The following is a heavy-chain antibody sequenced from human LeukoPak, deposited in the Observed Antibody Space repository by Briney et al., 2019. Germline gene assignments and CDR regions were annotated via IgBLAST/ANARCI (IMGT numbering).Heavy chain of an antibody. CDR2: IYYSGST. D-gene: IGHD6-19*01. Sequence: SETPSLTCTVSGGSIISYYWSRIRQPPGKGLEWIGYIYYSGSTNYNPSLKSRVTISVDTSKNQFSLKLSSVTAADTAVYYRARATYSSGWGTSDYWGQGTLVTVSS. CDR1: GGSIISYY. CDR3: ARATYSSGWGTSDY. V-gene: IGHV4-59*01. J-gene: IGHJ4*02.